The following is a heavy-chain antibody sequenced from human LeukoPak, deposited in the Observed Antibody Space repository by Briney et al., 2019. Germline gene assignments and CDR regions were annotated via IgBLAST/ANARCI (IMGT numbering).Heavy chain of an antibody. Sequence: GESLKISCEGSGYRFISNWIGWVRQTPGKGLEWMGIIYPGDSDDRYSPSFEGQVTISADTSISTVYLQWSSLKASDTAMYYCARRPYYYDSSGYGIAAFDIWGQGTKVTVSS. V-gene: IGHV5-51*01. J-gene: IGHJ3*02. D-gene: IGHD3-22*01. CDR3: ARRPYYYDSSGYGIAAFDI. CDR1: GYRFISNW. CDR2: IYPGDSDD.